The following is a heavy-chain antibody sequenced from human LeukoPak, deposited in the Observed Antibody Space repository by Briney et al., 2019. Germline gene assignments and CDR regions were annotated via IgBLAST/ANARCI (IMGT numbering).Heavy chain of an antibody. CDR1: GFTFSSYD. CDR3: ASGGVDLDY. CDR2: ISYDGNKQ. V-gene: IGHV3-30-3*01. Sequence: GRSLRLSCAASGFTFSSYDMHWVRQAPGKGLESVAVISYDGNKQYYTDSVKGRFTVSRDNSKNTLYLQMHSLTGEDTAIYYCASGGVDLDYWGQGTLVTVSS. J-gene: IGHJ4*02. D-gene: IGHD3-16*01.